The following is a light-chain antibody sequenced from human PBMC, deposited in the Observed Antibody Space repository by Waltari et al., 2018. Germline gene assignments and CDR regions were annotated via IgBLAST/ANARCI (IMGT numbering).Light chain of an antibody. CDR3: QQRGGT. CDR2: DGS. J-gene: IGKJ2*02. CDR1: QSVGNY. V-gene: IGKV3-11*01. Sequence: EIVLTQSPATLSLSPGERATLSCRASQSVGNYLGWYQQRPGQPPRLLIYDGSKRATGIPARFSGSGSGTDFTLSINSLEPEDFAVYYCQQRGGTCGQGTNLEIK.